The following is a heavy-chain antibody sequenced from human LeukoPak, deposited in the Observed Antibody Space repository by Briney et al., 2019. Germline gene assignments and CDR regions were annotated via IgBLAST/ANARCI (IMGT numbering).Heavy chain of an antibody. CDR3: ARTSGGLYYYYYGMDV. CDR2: INHSGST. J-gene: IGHJ6*02. V-gene: IGHV4-34*01. CDR1: GGSFSGYY. D-gene: IGHD2-2*01. Sequence: SETLSLTCAVYGGSFSGYYWSWIRQPPGKGLEWIGEINHSGSTNYNPSLKSRVTISVDTSMNQFSLKLSSVTAADTAVYYCARTSGGLYYYYYGMDVWGQGTTVTVSS.